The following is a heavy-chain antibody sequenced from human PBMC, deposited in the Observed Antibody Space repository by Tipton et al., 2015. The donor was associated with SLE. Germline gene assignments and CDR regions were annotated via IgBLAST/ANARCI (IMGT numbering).Heavy chain of an antibody. J-gene: IGHJ6*02. CDR3: ARRRGSANWYSRYGMDV. Sequence: TLSLTCTVSGGSISITNYYWGWIRQPPGKGLVWVGRIYNSGSTNYNPSLKSRVSISVDKSKNQFSLKLTSVTAADTAVYYCARRRGSANWYSRYGMDVWGQGTTVTVSS. V-gene: IGHV4-61*05. CDR2: IYNSGST. D-gene: IGHD2-21*02. CDR1: GGSISITNYY.